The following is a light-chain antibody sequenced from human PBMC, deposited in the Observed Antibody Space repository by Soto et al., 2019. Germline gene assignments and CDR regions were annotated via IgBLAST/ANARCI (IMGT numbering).Light chain of an antibody. V-gene: IGLV2-14*01. CDR2: EVS. Sequence: SALTQPASVSGSPGQSITISCTGTSSDVGGYNYVSWYQQHPGKAPKLMIYEVSKRPSGVSNRFSGSKSGNTASLTISGLQAEDEADYYCSSYTSSSTLVFGTGTKLTVL. J-gene: IGLJ1*01. CDR3: SSYTSSSTLV. CDR1: SSDVGGYNY.